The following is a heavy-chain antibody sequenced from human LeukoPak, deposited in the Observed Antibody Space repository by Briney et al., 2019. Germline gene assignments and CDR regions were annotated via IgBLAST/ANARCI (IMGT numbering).Heavy chain of an antibody. J-gene: IGHJ4*02. D-gene: IGHD3-10*01. V-gene: IGHV4-39*07. CDR1: GGSISSSSYY. Sequence: SETLSLTCTVSGGSISSSSYYWGWIRQPPGNGLEWIGSIYYSGSTYYNPSLKSRVTISVDTSKNQFSLKLSSVTAADTAVYYCARWFGESYYFDYWGQGTLVTVSS. CDR3: ARWFGESYYFDY. CDR2: IYYSGST.